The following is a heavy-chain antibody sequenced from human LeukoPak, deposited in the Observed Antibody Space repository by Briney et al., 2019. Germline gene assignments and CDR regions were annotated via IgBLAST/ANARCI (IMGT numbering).Heavy chain of an antibody. V-gene: IGHV4-59*01. J-gene: IGHJ5*02. Sequence: PSETLSLTCTVSGGSISSYYWSWIRQPPGKGLEWIGYIDDSGSTNYNHSVKSRVTISVDTSKNQFSLKLYSMTAADTAVYYCAREGSDSGSYSNWFDPWGQGTPVTVSS. D-gene: IGHD1-26*01. CDR2: IDDSGST. CDR1: GGSISSYY. CDR3: AREGSDSGSYSNWFDP.